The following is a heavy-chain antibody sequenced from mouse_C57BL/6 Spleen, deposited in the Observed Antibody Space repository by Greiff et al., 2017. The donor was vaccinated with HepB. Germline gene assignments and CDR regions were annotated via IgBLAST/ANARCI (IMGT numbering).Heavy chain of an antibody. CDR2: ISYDGSN. V-gene: IGHV3-6*01. CDR1: GYSITSGYY. CDR3: ARGALYFDV. Sequence: EVQVVESGPGLVKPSQSLSLTCSVTGYSITSGYYWNWIRQFPGNKLEWMGYISYDGSNNYNPSLKNRISITRDTSKNQFFLKLNSVTTEDTATYYCARGALYFDVWGTGTTVTVSS. J-gene: IGHJ1*03.